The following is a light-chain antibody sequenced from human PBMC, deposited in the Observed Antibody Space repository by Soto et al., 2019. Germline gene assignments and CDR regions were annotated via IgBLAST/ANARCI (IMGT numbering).Light chain of an antibody. CDR2: GAS. V-gene: IGKV3-15*01. J-gene: IGKJ1*01. Sequence: EIVMTQSPSSLSGSPGERSTLSCRASQTVSSSLAWYQQKPGQAPRLLIYGASTRATGIPARFSGSGSGTEFTLTISSLQSEDFAVYYCQQYDDWPWTFGQGTKVDIK. CDR3: QQYDDWPWT. CDR1: QTVSSS.